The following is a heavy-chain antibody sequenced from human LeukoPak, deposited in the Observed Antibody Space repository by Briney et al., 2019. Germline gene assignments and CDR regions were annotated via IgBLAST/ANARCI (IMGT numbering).Heavy chain of an antibody. J-gene: IGHJ3*02. D-gene: IGHD3-10*01. V-gene: IGHV3-23*01. CDR3: AKHLLVQGVLGAFDI. CDR2: ISTSGVST. Sequence: GGTLRLSCAASGFTFRSYTMSWVRQPPGKGLERVSGISTSGVSTYYADSVKGRFSISRDNSTNTLYLQMNSLRAEDAAIYYCAKHLLVQGVLGAFDIWGQGTMVTVCS. CDR1: GFTFRSYT.